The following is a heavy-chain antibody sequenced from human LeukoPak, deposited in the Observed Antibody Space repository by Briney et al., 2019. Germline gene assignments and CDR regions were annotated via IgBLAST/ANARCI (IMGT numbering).Heavy chain of an antibody. D-gene: IGHD1-26*01. CDR3: ARGRQVGNTGYYFDY. CDR2: ISYSGST. V-gene: IGHV4-59*01. Sequence: SETLSLTCTVSGGSINSNYWSWIRQPPEKGLEWIGYISYSGSTNYNPSLKSRVTISLDTSKSQFSLNLDSVTAADTAVYYCARGRQVGNTGYYFDYWGQGTLVTVSS. CDR1: GGSINSNY. J-gene: IGHJ4*02.